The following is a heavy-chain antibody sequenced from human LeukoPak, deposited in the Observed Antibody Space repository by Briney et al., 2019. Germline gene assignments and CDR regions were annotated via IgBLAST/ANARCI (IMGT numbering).Heavy chain of an antibody. CDR1: GYTFTGYY. D-gene: IGHD3-22*01. V-gene: IGHV1-69*04. J-gene: IGHJ3*02. Sequence: SVKVSCKASGYTFTGYYMHWVRQAPGQGLEWMGRIIPILGIANYAQKFQGRVTITADKSTSTAYMELSSLRSEDTAVYYCARDSGYPRAHGFDIWGQGTMVTVSS. CDR3: ARDSGYPRAHGFDI. CDR2: IIPILGIA.